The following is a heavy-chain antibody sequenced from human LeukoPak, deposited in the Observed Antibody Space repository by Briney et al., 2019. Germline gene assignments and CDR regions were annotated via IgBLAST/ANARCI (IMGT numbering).Heavy chain of an antibody. Sequence: SETLSLTCAVYGGSFSGYYWSWIRQPPGKGLEWIGEINHSGSTNYNPSLKSRVTISVDTSKNQFSLKLSSVTAADTAVYYCARRSRLGGPDYWGQGTLVTVSS. V-gene: IGHV4-34*01. CDR3: ARRSRLGGPDY. D-gene: IGHD3-9*01. CDR2: INHSGST. CDR1: GGSFSGYY. J-gene: IGHJ4*02.